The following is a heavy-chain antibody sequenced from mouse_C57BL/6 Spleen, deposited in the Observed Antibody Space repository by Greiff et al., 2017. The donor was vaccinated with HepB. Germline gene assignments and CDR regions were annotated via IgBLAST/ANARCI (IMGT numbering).Heavy chain of an antibody. Sequence: QVQLKQSGAELVRPGTSVKVSCKASGYAFTNYLIEWVKQRPGQGLEWIGVINPGSGGTNYNEKFKGKATLTADKSSSTAYMQLSSLTSEDSAVYFCAREGLGRGFAYWGQGTLVTVSA. J-gene: IGHJ3*01. V-gene: IGHV1-54*01. CDR2: INPGSGGT. CDR1: GYAFTNYL. D-gene: IGHD4-1*01. CDR3: AREGLGRGFAY.